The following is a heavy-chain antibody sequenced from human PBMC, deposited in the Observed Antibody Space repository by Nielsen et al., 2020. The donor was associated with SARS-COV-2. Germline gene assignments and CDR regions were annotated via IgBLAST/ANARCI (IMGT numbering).Heavy chain of an antibody. J-gene: IGHJ3*01. CDR1: GFTFSSLW. CDR3: ARDWSRAFDV. V-gene: IGHV3-7*01. Sequence: GESLKISCAASGFTFSSLWMSWVRQVTGKGLEWVADIKPDGSEKVYVDSVKGRFTISRDNAKNSMSLQMNSLRVEDTAVYYCARDWSRAFDVWGQGTMVTVSS. CDR2: IKPDGSEK.